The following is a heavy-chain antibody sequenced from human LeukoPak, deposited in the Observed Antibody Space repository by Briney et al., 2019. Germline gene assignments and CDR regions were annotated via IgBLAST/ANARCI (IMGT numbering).Heavy chain of an antibody. V-gene: IGHV3-21*01. CDR1: GFTFSSYS. Sequence: PGGSLRLSCAASGFTFSSYSMNWVRQAPGKGLEWVLSISSSSSYIYYADSVKGRFTISRDNAKNSLYLQMKSLRAEDTAVYYCARGKTSQNIVTRKTYNWFDPWGQGTLVTVSS. J-gene: IGHJ5*02. D-gene: IGHD2/OR15-2a*01. CDR3: ARGKTSQNIVTRKTYNWFDP. CDR2: ISSSSSYI.